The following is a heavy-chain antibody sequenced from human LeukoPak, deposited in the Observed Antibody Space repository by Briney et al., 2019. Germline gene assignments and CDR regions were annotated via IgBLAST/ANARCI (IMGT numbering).Heavy chain of an antibody. CDR1: GFTFSTYA. D-gene: IGHD1-26*01. J-gene: IGHJ6*02. CDR3: AREGNTGSQEGKDV. Sequence: PGGSLRLSCAASGFTFSTYAMSWVRQAPGKGLEWVSVIYSGGSTYYADSVKGRFTISRDSSKNMLYLQMNSLRAEDTAVYYCAREGNTGSQEGKDVWGQGTTVTVSS. V-gene: IGHV3-53*01. CDR2: IYSGGST.